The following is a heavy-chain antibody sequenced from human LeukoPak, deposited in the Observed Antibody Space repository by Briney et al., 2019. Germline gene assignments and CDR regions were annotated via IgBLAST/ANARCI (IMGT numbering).Heavy chain of an antibody. CDR3: ARGFRVITVAGFDY. J-gene: IGHJ4*02. CDR2: ISGDAVTS. CDR1: GFTFKNYA. Sequence: GGSLRLSCAASGFTFKNYAMNWVRQSPGQGLEWVSTISGDAVTSWYADSVKGRFTVSRDNSKNIVFLQMDSLRAEDTAVYYCARGFRVITVAGFDYWGQGTLVTVSS. V-gene: IGHV3-23*01. D-gene: IGHD6-19*01.